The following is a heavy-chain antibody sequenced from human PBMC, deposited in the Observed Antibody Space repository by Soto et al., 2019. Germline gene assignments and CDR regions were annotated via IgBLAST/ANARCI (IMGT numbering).Heavy chain of an antibody. CDR1: GGTFSSYA. CDR3: ARVAEKYCSGGSCSKYYFDY. J-gene: IGHJ4*02. Sequence: SVKVSCKASGGTFSSYAISWVRQAPGQGLEWMGGIIPIFGTANYAQKFQGRVTITADESTSTAYMELSSLRSEDTAVYYCARVAEKYCSGGSCSKYYFDYWGQGTLVTVS. V-gene: IGHV1-69*13. D-gene: IGHD2-15*01. CDR2: IIPIFGTA.